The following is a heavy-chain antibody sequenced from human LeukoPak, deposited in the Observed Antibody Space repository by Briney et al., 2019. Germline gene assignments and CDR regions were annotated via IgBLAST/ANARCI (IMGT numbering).Heavy chain of an antibody. V-gene: IGHV3-23*01. J-gene: IGHJ4*02. D-gene: IGHD3-22*01. CDR2: ISSSGGST. CDR3: ARDYPVVADF. Sequence: GGSLRLSCAASRFTFTNYAMTWVRQAPGKGLEWISTISSSGGSTYYADSVKGRFTISRDNSKNTLYLQVNSLRAEDTAVYYCARDYPVVADFWGQGTLVTVSS. CDR1: RFTFTNYA.